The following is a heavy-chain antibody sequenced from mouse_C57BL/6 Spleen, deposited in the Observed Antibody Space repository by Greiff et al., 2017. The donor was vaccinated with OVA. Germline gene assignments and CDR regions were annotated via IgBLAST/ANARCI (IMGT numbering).Heavy chain of an antibody. CDR2: IYPGSGST. CDR3: ARSGAYYAYYFDY. D-gene: IGHD2-10*01. V-gene: IGHV1-55*01. CDR1: GYTFTSYW. Sequence: QVQLQQPGAELVKPGASVKMSCKASGYTFTSYWITWVKQRPGQGLEWIGDIYPGSGSTNYNEKFKSKATLTVDKPSSTAYMQLSSLTSEDSAVYYCARSGAYYAYYFDYWGQGTTLTVSS. J-gene: IGHJ2*01.